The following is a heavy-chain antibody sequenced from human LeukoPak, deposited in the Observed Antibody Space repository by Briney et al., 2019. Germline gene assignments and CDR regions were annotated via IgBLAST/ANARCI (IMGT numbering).Heavy chain of an antibody. CDR3: ARTTEGYAGGPGYSYYYYMDV. V-gene: IGHV4-59*11. Sequence: SETLSLTCTVSGGSISSHYWSWIRQPPGKGLEWIGYIHYSGSTHYNPSLKSRVTISVDTSKNQVSLKLRSVTAADTAVYYCARTTEGYAGGPGYSYYYYMDVWGKGTTVTISS. CDR1: GGSISSHY. J-gene: IGHJ6*03. D-gene: IGHD5-12*01. CDR2: IHYSGST.